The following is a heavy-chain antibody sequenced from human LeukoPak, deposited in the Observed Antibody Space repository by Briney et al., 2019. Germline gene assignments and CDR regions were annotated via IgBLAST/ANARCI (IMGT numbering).Heavy chain of an antibody. CDR2: IYYGGTI. CDR3: ARHAGSSRWFHY. CDR1: GDSIISSY. Sequence: PSETLSLTCTVSGDSIISSYWNWIRQPPGKGLEWIGYIYYGGTINYNPSLKSRVTISVDTAKNQFSLKLTSVTAADTAVYYCARHAGSSRWFHYWGPGTLVTVSS. J-gene: IGHJ4*02. D-gene: IGHD6-19*01. V-gene: IGHV4-59*08.